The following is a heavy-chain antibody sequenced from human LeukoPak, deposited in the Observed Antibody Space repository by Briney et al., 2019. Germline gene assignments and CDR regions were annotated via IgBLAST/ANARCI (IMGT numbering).Heavy chain of an antibody. D-gene: IGHD3-10*01. CDR2: IWNDGSNK. CDR1: GFTFSIYG. Sequence: GRSLRLSCAASGFTFSIYGVHWVRQAPGKGLEWVAVIWNDGSNKYYADSVKGRFTISRDNSKNTLYLQMNSLRVEDTAVYSCARASGPFDYWGQGTLVTVSS. V-gene: IGHV3-33*01. J-gene: IGHJ4*02. CDR3: ARASGPFDY.